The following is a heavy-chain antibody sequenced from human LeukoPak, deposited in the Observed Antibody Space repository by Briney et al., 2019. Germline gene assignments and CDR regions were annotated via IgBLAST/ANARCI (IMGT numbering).Heavy chain of an antibody. CDR3: ATDHGAY. V-gene: IGHV3-33*01. CDR2: IWYDGNNK. J-gene: IGHJ4*02. D-gene: IGHD1-14*01. Sequence: GGSLRLSCAASAFTFSTYGMHWVRQAPGKGLEWVAAIWYDGNNKYYADSVKGRFTISRDNSKSTLFLQMSGLRAEDTALYYCATDHGAYWGQGTLVTVSS. CDR1: AFTFSTYG.